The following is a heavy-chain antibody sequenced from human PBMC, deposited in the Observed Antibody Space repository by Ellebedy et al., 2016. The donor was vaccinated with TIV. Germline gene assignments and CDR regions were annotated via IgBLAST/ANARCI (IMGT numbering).Heavy chain of an antibody. J-gene: IGHJ5*02. CDR1: GFTVSDTY. Sequence: GGSLRLSCSVSGFTVSDTYMIWVRQAPGKGLEWVSVVYVDDTIYYADSVKGRFTISRDGSKNTLYLQMNTLRAEDTAVYYCASRGYSYAPSAWGRGTLVSVSS. CDR3: ASRGYSYAPSA. D-gene: IGHD5-18*01. V-gene: IGHV3-53*01. CDR2: VYVDDTI.